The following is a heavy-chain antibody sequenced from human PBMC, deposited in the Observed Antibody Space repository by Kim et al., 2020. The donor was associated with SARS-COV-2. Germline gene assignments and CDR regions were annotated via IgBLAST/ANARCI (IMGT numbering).Heavy chain of an antibody. J-gene: IGHJ6*02. CDR3: ARESDSSGYYYVHYGMDV. D-gene: IGHD3-22*01. Sequence: ASVKVSCKASGYTFTGYYMHWVRQAPGQGLEWMGWINPNSGGTNYAQKFQGWVTMTRDTSISTAYMELSRLRSDDTAVYYCARESDSSGYYYVHYGMDVWGQGTTVTVSS. CDR2: INPNSGGT. V-gene: IGHV1-2*04. CDR1: GYTFTGYY.